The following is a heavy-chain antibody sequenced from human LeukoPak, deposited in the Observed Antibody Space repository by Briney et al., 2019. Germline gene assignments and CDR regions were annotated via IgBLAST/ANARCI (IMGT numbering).Heavy chain of an antibody. V-gene: IGHV3-23*01. Sequence: GGSLRLSCAASGISFSSHGMHWVRQAPGKGLEWVSAISGSSGHTYYADSVKGRFTISRDNSKNTLYLQMNSLRAEDTAVYYCAKVGFSEMEWLLYSDHWGQGTLVTVSS. D-gene: IGHD3-3*01. J-gene: IGHJ4*02. CDR3: AKVGFSEMEWLLYSDH. CDR2: ISGSSGHT. CDR1: GISFSSHG.